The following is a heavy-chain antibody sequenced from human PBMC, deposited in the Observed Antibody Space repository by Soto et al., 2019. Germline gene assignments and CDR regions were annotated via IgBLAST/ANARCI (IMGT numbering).Heavy chain of an antibody. J-gene: IGHJ4*02. CDR3: ARGGIHRSDY. CDR2: INHSGST. V-gene: IGHV4-34*01. CDR1: GGSFSDYY. D-gene: IGHD6-13*01. Sequence: QVQLQQWGAGLLKPSETLSLTCAIYGGSFSDYYWTWIRQPPGKGLEWIGEINHSGSTNYNPSLKSRVTRLVDKSKNQFSLNLPSVTAADTAVYYCARGGIHRSDYWGQGTLVTVSS.